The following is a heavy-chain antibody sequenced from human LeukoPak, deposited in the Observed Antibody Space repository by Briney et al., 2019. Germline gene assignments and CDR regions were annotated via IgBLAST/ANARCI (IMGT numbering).Heavy chain of an antibody. CDR2: ISSSSDYI. J-gene: IGHJ5*02. V-gene: IGHV3-21*01. D-gene: IGHD2/OR15-2a*01. Sequence: GGSLRLSCAASGFTFSSYNMNWVRQAPGKGLEWVSSISSSSDYIYYADSVKGRFTISRDNAKNSLYLQMKSLRAEDTAVYYCARGKTSQNIVTRKTYNWYDPWGQGTLVTVSS. CDR3: ARGKTSQNIVTRKTYNWYDP. CDR1: GFTFSSYN.